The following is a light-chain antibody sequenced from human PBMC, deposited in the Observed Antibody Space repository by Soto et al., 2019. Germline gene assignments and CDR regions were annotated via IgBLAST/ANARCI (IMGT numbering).Light chain of an antibody. J-gene: IGKJ1*01. Sequence: EIVMTQSPATLSVSPGERATLSCRASQSVSSNLAWYQQKPGQAPRLLIYGASTRATGIPARFSGSGSGTEFTLTISSLQSEDFAVYYCQQYNNWPFRTFGQGTKVDIK. CDR2: GAS. V-gene: IGKV3-15*01. CDR3: QQYNNWPFRT. CDR1: QSVSSN.